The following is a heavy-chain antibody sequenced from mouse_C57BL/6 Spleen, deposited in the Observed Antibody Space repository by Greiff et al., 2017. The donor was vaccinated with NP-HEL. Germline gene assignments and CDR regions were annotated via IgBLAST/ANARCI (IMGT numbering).Heavy chain of an antibody. CDR1: GFTFTDYT. CDR2: INANNGGT. V-gene: IGHV1-22*01. J-gene: IGHJ2*01. D-gene: IGHD1-1*01. CDR3: ARRGSSGDY. Sequence: EVQLLQSGPGLVKPGASVKMSCAASGFTFTDYTMPWVRQSPGKSLEWVGTINANNGGTSYTQKFKGQATLTVNKSSSTAYMELRSLTSEDSAVYYCARRGSSGDYWGQGTTLTVSS.